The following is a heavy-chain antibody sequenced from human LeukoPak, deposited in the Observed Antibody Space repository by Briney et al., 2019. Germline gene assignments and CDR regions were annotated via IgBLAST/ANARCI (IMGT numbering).Heavy chain of an antibody. V-gene: IGHV4-34*01. CDR1: GGSFRGYS. J-gene: IGHJ5*02. CDR2: INHSGST. CDR3: ARTHYDFWSGYYMSTNWFDP. Sequence: SETLSLTCAVYGGSFRGYSWSGIRHPPGKGLEWMGEINHSGSTNYNPSLKSRVTISVDTSKNQFSLKLSSVTAADTAVYYCARTHYDFWSGYYMSTNWFDPWGQGTLVTVSS. D-gene: IGHD3-3*01.